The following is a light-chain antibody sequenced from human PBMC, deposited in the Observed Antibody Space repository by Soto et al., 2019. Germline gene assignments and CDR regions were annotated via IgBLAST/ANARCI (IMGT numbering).Light chain of an antibody. CDR3: QQYYSYPPIT. CDR1: QGMSSY. CDR2: AAS. Sequence: AIRMTQSPSSFSASTGDRVTITCRASQGMSSYLAWYQQKPGKAPKLLIYAASTLQSGVPSRFSGSGSVTDFTLTISCLQSEDFATYYCQQYYSYPPITFGQGTRLEIK. V-gene: IGKV1-8*01. J-gene: IGKJ5*01.